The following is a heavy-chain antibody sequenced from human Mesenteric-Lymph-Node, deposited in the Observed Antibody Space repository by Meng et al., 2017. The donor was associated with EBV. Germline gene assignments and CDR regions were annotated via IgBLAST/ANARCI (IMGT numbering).Heavy chain of an antibody. Sequence: VQLVQSGAEEKKPGASVKVSCKAFGYTFTSYGISWVRQAPGEGPEWMGWISGHNGNTNYAQKFQGRVTLTTDTSTSTAYMELRSLRSDDTAVYYCARWDQYYDSSGYDYWGQGTLVTVSS. CDR1: GYTFTSYG. CDR3: ARWDQYYDSSGYDY. V-gene: IGHV1-18*01. D-gene: IGHD3-22*01. J-gene: IGHJ4*02. CDR2: ISGHNGNT.